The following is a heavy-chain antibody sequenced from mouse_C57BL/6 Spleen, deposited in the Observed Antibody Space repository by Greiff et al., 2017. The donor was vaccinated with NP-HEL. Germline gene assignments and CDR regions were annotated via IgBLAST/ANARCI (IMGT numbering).Heavy chain of an antibody. CDR2: INPGSGGT. CDR3: ARADGPFDY. CDR1: GYAFTNYL. J-gene: IGHJ2*01. V-gene: IGHV1-54*01. D-gene: IGHD2-3*01. Sequence: VKLMESGAELVRPGTSVKVSCKASGYAFTNYLIEWVKQRPGQGLEWIGVINPGSGGTNYNEKFKGKATLTADKSSSTAYMQLSSLTSEDSAVYFCARADGPFDYWGQGTTLTVSS.